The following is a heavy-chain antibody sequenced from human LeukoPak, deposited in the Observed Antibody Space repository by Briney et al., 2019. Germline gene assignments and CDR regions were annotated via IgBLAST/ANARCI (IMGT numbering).Heavy chain of an antibody. D-gene: IGHD2-2*01. V-gene: IGHV5-51*01. J-gene: IGHJ4*02. Sequence: GESLKISCKGSGFSFSSYWIGWVRQMPGKGLEWMGIIYPLDSDTKYSPSFQGQATISADRSISTAYLQWSSLKASDTAMFYCARLVRNVPLGRLDYFDYWGQGTLVTVSS. CDR2: IYPLDSDT. CDR3: ARLVRNVPLGRLDYFDY. CDR1: GFSFSSYW.